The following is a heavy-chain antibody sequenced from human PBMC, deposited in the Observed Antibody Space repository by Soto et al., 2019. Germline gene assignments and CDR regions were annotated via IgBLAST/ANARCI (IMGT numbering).Heavy chain of an antibody. CDR2: IYYSGST. J-gene: IGHJ4*02. D-gene: IGHD3-9*01. V-gene: IGHV4-39*01. CDR3: ARRQYYDILTGYQYYFDY. Sequence: PSETLSLTCTFSGVSISSSSFHLGWIRQPPGKGLEWIGSIYYSGSTYYSPSLKSRVTISVDTSKNQFSLKLSSVTAADTAVYYCARRQYYDILTGYQYYFDYWGQGTLVTVSS. CDR1: GVSISSSSFH.